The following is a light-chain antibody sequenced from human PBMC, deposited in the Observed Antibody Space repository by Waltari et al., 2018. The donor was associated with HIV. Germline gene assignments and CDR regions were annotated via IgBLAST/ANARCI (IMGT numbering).Light chain of an antibody. J-gene: IGLJ1*01. CDR3: CSYAGSYTYV. CDR1: SRDVCAYNY. V-gene: IGLV2-11*01. Sequence: QLDLPQHPSVSVATGSSVTISCPRTSRDVCAYNYLSWYQQHPGKAPKLMIFAVSKRPSGVPDRFSGSRSGNTASLTISGLQAEDEADYYCCSYAGSYTYVFGTGTKVTVL. CDR2: AVS.